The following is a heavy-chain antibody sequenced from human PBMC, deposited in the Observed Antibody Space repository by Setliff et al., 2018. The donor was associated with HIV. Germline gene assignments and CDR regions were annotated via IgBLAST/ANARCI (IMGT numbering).Heavy chain of an antibody. V-gene: IGHV4-4*07. CDR2: LHFSGTA. J-gene: IGHJ3*02. CDR1: GGSILNYF. D-gene: IGHD3-10*01. CDR3: ARAGRHDNTVYFGM. Sequence: SETLSLTCSVSGGSILNYFWSWVRQAAGKGPEWIGRLHFSGTAATYNPSLKSRVTMSMDPSKNQFSLNLKSVTAADTAVYYCARAGRHDNTVYFGMWGPGTMVTVSS.